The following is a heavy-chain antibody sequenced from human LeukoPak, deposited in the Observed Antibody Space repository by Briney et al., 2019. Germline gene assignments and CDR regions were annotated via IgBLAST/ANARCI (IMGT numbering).Heavy chain of an antibody. V-gene: IGHV3-23*01. CDR3: AKDDAVGGGYLDY. J-gene: IGHJ4*02. D-gene: IGHD2-2*01. CDR2: ISGSGAGT. Sequence: GGSLRLSCAASGFTFSSYAMSWVRQAPGKGLAWISFISGSGAGTYYADSVKGRFSISRDNSKNTLYLQINSLTAEDTAIYYCAKDDAVGGGYLDYWGQGTLVIVSS. CDR1: GFTFSSYA.